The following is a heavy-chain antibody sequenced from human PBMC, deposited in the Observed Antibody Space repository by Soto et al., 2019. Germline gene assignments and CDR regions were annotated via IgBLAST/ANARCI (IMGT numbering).Heavy chain of an antibody. CDR3: VVLLLFIYNSFDY. D-gene: IGHD5-12*01. Sequence: SETLSLTCTVSGDSISSATHYWNWIRQHPGKGLEWIGYVSSSGNSYYSPSLKSRVFMSVDTSKNLLSLKLRSVTAADTAIYYCVVLLLFIYNSFDYRCHGTQVLVS. J-gene: IGHJ4*01. V-gene: IGHV4-31*03. CDR1: GDSISSATHY. CDR2: VSSSGNS.